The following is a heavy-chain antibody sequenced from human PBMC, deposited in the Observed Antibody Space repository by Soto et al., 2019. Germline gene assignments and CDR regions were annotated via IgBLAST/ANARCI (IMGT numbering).Heavy chain of an antibody. J-gene: IGHJ4*02. D-gene: IGHD4-17*01. CDR3: ARRPPVGTHGDDVGY. Sequence: QLQLQESGPGLVKPSETLSLTCTVSGGSISSSSYYWGWIRQPPGKGLEWIGSIYYSGSTYYNPSLKSRVTISVDTSKNQFSLKLSSVTAADTAVYYCARRPPVGTHGDDVGYWGQGTLVTVSS. CDR2: IYYSGST. CDR1: GGSISSSSYY. V-gene: IGHV4-39*01.